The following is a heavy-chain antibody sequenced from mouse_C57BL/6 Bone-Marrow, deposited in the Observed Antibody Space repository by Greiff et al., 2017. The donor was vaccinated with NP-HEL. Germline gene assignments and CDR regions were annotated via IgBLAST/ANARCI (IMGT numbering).Heavy chain of an antibody. CDR1: GFTFSDYG. D-gene: IGHD1-1*01. Sequence: EVKLVESGGGLVKPGGSLKLSCAASGFTFSDYGMHWVRQAPEKGLEWVAYISSGSSTIYYADTVKGRFTISRDNAKNTLFLQMTSLRSEDTAMYYCARGRGFMYFDVWGTGTTVTVSS. J-gene: IGHJ1*03. CDR2: ISSGSSTI. CDR3: ARGRGFMYFDV. V-gene: IGHV5-17*01.